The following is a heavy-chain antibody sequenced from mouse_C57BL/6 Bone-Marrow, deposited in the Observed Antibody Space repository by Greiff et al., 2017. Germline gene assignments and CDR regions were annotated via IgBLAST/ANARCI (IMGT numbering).Heavy chain of an antibody. CDR1: GYTFTDSY. CDR2: IYPGSGNT. CDR3: ALRDYAMDY. Sequence: VQLQQSGAELVRPGASVKLSCKASGYTFTDSYINWVKQRPGQGLEWIARIYPGSGNTYYNEKFKGKATLTAEKSSSTAYMQLSSLTSEDSAVYFCALRDYAMDYWGQGTSVTVYS. J-gene: IGHJ4*01. V-gene: IGHV1-76*01.